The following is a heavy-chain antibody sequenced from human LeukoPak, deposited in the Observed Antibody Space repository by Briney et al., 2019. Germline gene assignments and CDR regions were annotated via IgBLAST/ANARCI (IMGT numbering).Heavy chain of an antibody. Sequence: PSETLSLTCTVSGGSISNYYWSWIRQPPGKGLEWIGYIFYRGSSNYNPSLKSRVTISVDTSKNQFSLKLGSVTAADTAVYYCARHGSYYYASGSRHYYYVMDVWGQGNTVTVSS. V-gene: IGHV4-59*08. J-gene: IGHJ6*02. CDR3: ARHGSYYYASGSRHYYYVMDV. CDR1: GGSISNYY. CDR2: IFYRGSS. D-gene: IGHD3-10*01.